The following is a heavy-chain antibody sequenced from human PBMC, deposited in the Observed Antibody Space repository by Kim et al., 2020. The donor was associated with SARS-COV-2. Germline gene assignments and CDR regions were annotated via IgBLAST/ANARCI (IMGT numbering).Heavy chain of an antibody. V-gene: IGHV4-4*02. CDR1: GDSISTSNW. Sequence: SETLSLTCAVSGDSISTSNWWSWVRQPPGKGLEWIGEIYHSGNTNYNPSPKSRGSISVDKSKNQFSLKLNSVTAADSAVYYCARLRTATGNYFRFDSWG. CDR2: IYHSGNT. J-gene: IGHJ4*01. CDR3: ARLRTATGNYFRFDS. D-gene: IGHD1-26*01.